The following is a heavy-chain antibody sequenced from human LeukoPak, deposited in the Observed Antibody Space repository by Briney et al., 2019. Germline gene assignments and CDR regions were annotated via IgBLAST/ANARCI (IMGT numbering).Heavy chain of an antibody. V-gene: IGHV3-48*01. Sequence: GGSLRLSCAASGFTFSSYSMHWVRQAPGKGLEWVSYISSGSSTIYYADSVKGRFTISRDNAKNSLYLQMNSLRAEDTAVYYCARAMIVVPSCFDYWGQGTLVTVSS. CDR1: GFTFSSYS. J-gene: IGHJ4*02. CDR3: ARAMIVVPSCFDY. CDR2: ISSGSSTI. D-gene: IGHD3-22*01.